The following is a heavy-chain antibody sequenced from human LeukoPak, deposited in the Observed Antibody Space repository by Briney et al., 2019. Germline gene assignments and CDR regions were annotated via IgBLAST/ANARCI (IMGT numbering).Heavy chain of an antibody. Sequence: SETLSLTCTVSGGSISSGDYYWSWIRQPPGKGLEWIGYIYYSGSTYYNPSLKSRVTISVDTSKNQFSLKLSSVTAADTAVYYCAREVVVPAAIRAFDIWGQGTMVTVSS. CDR1: GGSISSGDYY. J-gene: IGHJ3*02. CDR2: IYYSGST. CDR3: AREVVVPAAIRAFDI. V-gene: IGHV4-30-4*08. D-gene: IGHD2-2*01.